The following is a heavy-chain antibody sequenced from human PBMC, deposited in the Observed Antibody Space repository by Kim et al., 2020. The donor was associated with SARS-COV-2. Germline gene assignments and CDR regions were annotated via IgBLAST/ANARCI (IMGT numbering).Heavy chain of an antibody. J-gene: IGHJ4*02. CDR3: ARPGTYYDILTGSNTY. V-gene: IGHV3-21*01. CDR2: ISSSSSYI. D-gene: IGHD3-9*01. CDR1: GFTFSSYS. Sequence: GGSLRLSCAASGFTFSSYSMNWVRQAPGKGLEWVSSISSSSSYIYYADSVKGRFTISRDNAKNSLYLQMNSLRAEDTAVYYCARPGTYYDILTGSNTYWGQGTLVTVSS.